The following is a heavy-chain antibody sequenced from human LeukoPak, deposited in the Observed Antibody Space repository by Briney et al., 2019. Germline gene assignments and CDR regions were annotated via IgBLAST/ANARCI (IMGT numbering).Heavy chain of an antibody. J-gene: IGHJ4*02. Sequence: SETLSLTCTVSGGSISSYYWSWLRQPPGKGLEWIGYIYYSGSTNYNPSLKSRVTISVDTSKNQFSLKLSPVTAADTAVYYCARGNGYDPTDYWGQGTLVTVSS. CDR3: ARGNGYDPTDY. CDR1: GGSISSYY. CDR2: IYYSGST. V-gene: IGHV4-59*01. D-gene: IGHD5-12*01.